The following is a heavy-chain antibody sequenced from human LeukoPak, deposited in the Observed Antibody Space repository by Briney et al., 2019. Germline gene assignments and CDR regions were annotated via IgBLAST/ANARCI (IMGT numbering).Heavy chain of an antibody. V-gene: IGHV4-59*01. Sequence: PSETLSLTCTVSGGSISTYYWSWIRQPPGKGLEYIGHIDYSERAKYNPSLKSRVTISVDTSKNQFSLKLSSVTAADTAIYYCARWRYLDVWGQGTTVTVSS. D-gene: IGHD3-9*01. CDR3: ARWRYLDV. J-gene: IGHJ6*02. CDR2: IDYSERA. CDR1: GGSISTYY.